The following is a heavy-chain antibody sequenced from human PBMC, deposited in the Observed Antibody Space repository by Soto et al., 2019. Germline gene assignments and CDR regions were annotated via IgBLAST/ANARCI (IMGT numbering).Heavy chain of an antibody. V-gene: IGHV3-53*01. J-gene: IGHJ6*02. D-gene: IGHD6-13*01. Sequence: GGSLRLSCAAAGFTVSSSYMSWVRQAPGKGLEWVSIIYSDGTTYYADSVKGRFTISRDTSQNTLYLQMNSLRAEDTAVYYCAKDFPIAAAPYYYYGMDVWGQGTTVTVSS. CDR2: IYSDGTT. CDR3: AKDFPIAAAPYYYYGMDV. CDR1: GFTVSSSY.